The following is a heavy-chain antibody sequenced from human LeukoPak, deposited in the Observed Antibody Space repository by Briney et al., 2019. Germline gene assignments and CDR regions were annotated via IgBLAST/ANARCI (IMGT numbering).Heavy chain of an antibody. D-gene: IGHD2-2*01. CDR1: GYTFTSYD. J-gene: IGHJ3*02. V-gene: IGHV1-8*03. Sequence: ASVKVSCKASGYTFTSYDINWVRQATGQGLEWMGWMNPNSGNTGYAQKFQGRVTITRNTSISTAYMELSSLRSEDTAVYYCARGRWNVVVPQPYAFDIWGQGTMVTVSS. CDR3: ARGRWNVVVPQPYAFDI. CDR2: MNPNSGNT.